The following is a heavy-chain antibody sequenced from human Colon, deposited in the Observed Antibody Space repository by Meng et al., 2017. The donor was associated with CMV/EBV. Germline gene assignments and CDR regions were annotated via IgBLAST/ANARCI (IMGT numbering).Heavy chain of an antibody. Sequence: GGSLRLSCKGSGYSFTSYWIGWVRQMPGKGLEWMGIIYPGDSDTRYSPSFQGQVTISADKSISTAYLQWSSLKASDTAMYYCARRRSITMKWALDDYWGQGTLVTVSS. CDR3: ARRRSITMKWALDDY. CDR1: GYSFTSYW. J-gene: IGHJ4*02. D-gene: IGHD3-22*01. V-gene: IGHV5-51*01. CDR2: IYPGDSDT.